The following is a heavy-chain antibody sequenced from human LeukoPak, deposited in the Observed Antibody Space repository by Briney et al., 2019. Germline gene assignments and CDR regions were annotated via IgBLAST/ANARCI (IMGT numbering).Heavy chain of an antibody. CDR1: GFTFSQYW. CDR3: ARSGRGVDSLYFYMDV. V-gene: IGHV3-7*01. CDR2: IKHDGSEKQDGGEK. Sequence: GGSLRLSCAASGFTFSQYWMSWVRQAPGKGLECVANIKHDGSEKQDGGEKNYVDSVKGRFTISRDNAKNSLYLQMNSLRAEDTAVYYCARSGRGVDSLYFYMDVWGKGTTVTVSS. D-gene: IGHD3-10*01. J-gene: IGHJ6*03.